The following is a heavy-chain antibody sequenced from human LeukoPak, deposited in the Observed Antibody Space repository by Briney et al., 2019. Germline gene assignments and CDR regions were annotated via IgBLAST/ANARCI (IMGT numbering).Heavy chain of an antibody. V-gene: IGHV4-34*01. CDR3: ARWGRQIDY. CDR1: GGSFSGYY. J-gene: IGHJ4*02. CDR2: INRSGTT. Sequence: SETLSLTCAVYGGSFSGYYWSWIRQPPGKGLEWIGEINRSGTTNYNPSLKSRVTISVDTSKSQFSLKLSSVTAADTAVYYCARWGRQIDYWGQGTLVTVSS. D-gene: IGHD7-27*01.